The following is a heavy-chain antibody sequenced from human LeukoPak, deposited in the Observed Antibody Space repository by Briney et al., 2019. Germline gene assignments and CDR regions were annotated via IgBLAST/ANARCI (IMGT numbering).Heavy chain of an antibody. D-gene: IGHD2-2*01. CDR3: ARDGLPGAMSLDI. V-gene: IGHV4-59*01. CDR2: VYHNGVT. Sequence: PSETLSLTCTFSGGSITGYYCSWIRQSPGEGLEWIGHVYHNGVTNHNTSLKSRVTISVDTSKTQFSLKLSSVTAADTAVYYCARDGLPGAMSLDIWGQGTMVTVSS. CDR1: GGSITGYY. J-gene: IGHJ3*02.